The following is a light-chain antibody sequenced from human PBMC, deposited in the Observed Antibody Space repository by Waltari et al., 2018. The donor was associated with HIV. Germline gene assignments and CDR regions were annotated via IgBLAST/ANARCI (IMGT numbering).Light chain of an antibody. CDR1: QAISNY. CDR2: AAS. Sequence: DIQMTQSPSSLSASVGDRVSITCRASQAISNYLAWYQQKPGKVPKLLISAASTLQSGVPSRFSGSGSGTDFSLTITSLQPEDIATYFCQKYNSVPWTFGQGTKVDIK. V-gene: IGKV1-27*01. J-gene: IGKJ1*01. CDR3: QKYNSVPWT.